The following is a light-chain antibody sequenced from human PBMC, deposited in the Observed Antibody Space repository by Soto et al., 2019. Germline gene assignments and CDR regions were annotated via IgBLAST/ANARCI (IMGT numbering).Light chain of an antibody. V-gene: IGKV1-5*01. CDR2: DAS. Sequence: DIQMTQSPSTLSASVGDRVTITCRASQSISSWLAWYQQKPGKAPNLLIYDASSLESGVPSRFGGSGSGTEFTLTISSLQPDDFATYYCQQYNSYLWTFGQGTKVEIK. J-gene: IGKJ1*01. CDR3: QQYNSYLWT. CDR1: QSISSW.